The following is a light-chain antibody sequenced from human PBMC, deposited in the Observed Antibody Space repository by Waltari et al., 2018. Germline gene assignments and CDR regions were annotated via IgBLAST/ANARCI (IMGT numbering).Light chain of an antibody. V-gene: IGKV3-15*01. CDR2: GAS. CDR1: LSIDDS. CDR3: QQYYNTRT. J-gene: IGKJ2*02. Sequence: EIVMTQSPATLSVSRGGSATLPCRASLSIDDSLAWYQQKPGHPPRLLIHGASTRDTGIPVRFSGSGAGTDFTLTINSLQAEDVAVYYCQQYYNTRTFGQGTRLEIK.